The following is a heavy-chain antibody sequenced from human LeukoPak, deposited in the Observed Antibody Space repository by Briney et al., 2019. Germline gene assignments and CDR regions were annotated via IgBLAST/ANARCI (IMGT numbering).Heavy chain of an antibody. CDR2: INHSGST. V-gene: IGHV4-34*01. J-gene: IGHJ4*02. CDR3: ASHYDSRGDY. D-gene: IGHD3-3*01. Sequence: SETLSLTCAVYGGSFSGYYWSWIRQPPGKGLEWIGEINHSGSTNYNPSLKSRVTISVDTSKNQFSLKLSSVTAADTAVYYCASHYDSRGDYRGQGTLVTVSS. CDR1: GGSFSGYY.